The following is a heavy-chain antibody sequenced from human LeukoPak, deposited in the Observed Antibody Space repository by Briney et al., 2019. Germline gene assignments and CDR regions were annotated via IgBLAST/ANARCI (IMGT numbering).Heavy chain of an antibody. J-gene: IGHJ4*02. CDR3: ARHPLGITFGGVMVSNYFDY. CDR2: IDYRGSA. D-gene: IGHD3-16*01. CDR1: GGSISSSRYY. Sequence: SETPSLSCTASGGSISSSRYYWGWIRQPPGNRIEWAGCIDYRGSAYYNPSHQSRVTVSVDTSKNQFSLKLSSVTAADTAVYFCARHPLGITFGGVMVSNYFDYWGQGPLVTVSS. V-gene: IGHV4-39*01.